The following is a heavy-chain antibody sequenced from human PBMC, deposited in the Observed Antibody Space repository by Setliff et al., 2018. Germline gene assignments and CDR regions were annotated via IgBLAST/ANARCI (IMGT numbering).Heavy chain of an antibody. CDR3: ARAFTYYNFWSGYGYGMDV. Sequence: SETLSLTCTVSGGSISSGSYYWSWIRQPAGKGLEWIGRIYTSGSTNYNPSLKSRATISVDTSKNQFSLKLSSVTAADTAVYYCARAFTYYNFWSGYGYGMDVWGQGTTVTVSS. CDR2: IYTSGST. V-gene: IGHV4-61*02. J-gene: IGHJ6*02. D-gene: IGHD3-3*01. CDR1: GGSISSGSYY.